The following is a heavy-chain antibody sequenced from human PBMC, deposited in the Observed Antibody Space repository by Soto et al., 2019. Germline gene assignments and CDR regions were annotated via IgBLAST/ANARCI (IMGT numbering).Heavy chain of an antibody. CDR1: GYTFTSYA. CDR3: ARGITLPTPLDY. V-gene: IGHV1-3*01. D-gene: IGHD1-20*01. Sequence: GASVKVSCKASGYTFTSYALHWVRQAPGQRLEWMGWINAGNGNTKYSQKFQGRVTITRDTSASTAYMELSSLRSEDTAVYYCARGITLPTPLDYWGQGTLVTVSS. CDR2: INAGNGNT. J-gene: IGHJ4*02.